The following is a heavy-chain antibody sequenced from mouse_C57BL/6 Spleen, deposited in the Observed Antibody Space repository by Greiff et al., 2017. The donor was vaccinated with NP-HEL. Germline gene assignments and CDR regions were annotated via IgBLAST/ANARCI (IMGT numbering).Heavy chain of an antibody. D-gene: IGHD1-1*01. J-gene: IGHJ2*01. CDR3: ARGGSSQDY. Sequence: EVHLVESGGGLVKPGGSLKLSCAASGFTFSSYAMSWVRQTPEKRLEWVATISDGGSYTYYPDNVKGRFTISRDNAKNNLYLQMSHLKSEDTAMYYCARGGSSQDYWGQGTTLTVSS. CDR1: GFTFSSYA. CDR2: ISDGGSYT. V-gene: IGHV5-4*01.